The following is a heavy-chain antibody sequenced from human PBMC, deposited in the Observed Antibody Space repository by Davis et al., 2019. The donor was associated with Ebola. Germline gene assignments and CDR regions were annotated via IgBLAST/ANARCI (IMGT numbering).Heavy chain of an antibody. CDR3: ARAQFPTTSDH. D-gene: IGHD1-1*01. CDR2: ISAYNANT. Sequence: AASVTVSCKASGYTFTSYGISWVRQAPGQGLEWMGWISAYNANTNYAQNVQGRVIMTSDTATTTAYMEVGSLRSDDTAVYYCARAQFPTTSDHWGQGTLVTVSS. V-gene: IGHV1-18*04. J-gene: IGHJ4*02. CDR1: GYTFTSYG.